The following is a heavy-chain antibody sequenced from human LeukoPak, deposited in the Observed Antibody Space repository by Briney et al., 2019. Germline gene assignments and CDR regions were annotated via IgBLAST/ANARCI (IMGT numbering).Heavy chain of an antibody. CDR1: GGSIGSYY. D-gene: IGHD1-26*01. CDR2: IYSSGST. Sequence: PSETLSLTCTVSGGSIGSYYWSWIRQPPGKGLEWIGYIYSSGSTNYNPSLKSRVTISLDTSKNQFSLKLSSVTAADTAVYYCARHAVVGATTDYFDYWGQGTLVAVSS. CDR3: ARHAVVGATTDYFDY. V-gene: IGHV4-59*08. J-gene: IGHJ4*02.